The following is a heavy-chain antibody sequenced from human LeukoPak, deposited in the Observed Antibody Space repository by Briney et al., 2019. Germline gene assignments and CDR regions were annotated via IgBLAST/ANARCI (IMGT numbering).Heavy chain of an antibody. CDR1: GYTFTSYG. CDR2: IIPIFGTA. V-gene: IGHV1-69*06. CDR3: AKAIVGATTSVVYNWFDP. D-gene: IGHD1-26*01. Sequence: SVKVSCKASGYTFTSYGISWVRQAPGQGLEWMGGIIPIFGTANYAQKFQGRVTITADKSTSTAYMELSSLRSEDTAVYYCAKAIVGATTSVVYNWFDPWGQGTLVTVSS. J-gene: IGHJ5*02.